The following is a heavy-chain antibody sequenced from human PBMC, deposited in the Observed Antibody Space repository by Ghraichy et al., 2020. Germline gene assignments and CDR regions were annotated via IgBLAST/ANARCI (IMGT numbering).Heavy chain of an antibody. CDR3: ARGPHFPSYYYMDV. CDR2: ISSSSTYT. CDR1: GFPFSDYS. Sequence: LSLTCAASGFPFSDYSMSWIRQAPGKRLEWISNISSSSTYTNYAESVKGRFTISRDNAKNSLLLQMKSLRAEDTAVYYCARGPHFPSYYYMDVWGKGTTVTVSS. V-gene: IGHV3-11*05. J-gene: IGHJ6*03. D-gene: IGHD3-3*02.